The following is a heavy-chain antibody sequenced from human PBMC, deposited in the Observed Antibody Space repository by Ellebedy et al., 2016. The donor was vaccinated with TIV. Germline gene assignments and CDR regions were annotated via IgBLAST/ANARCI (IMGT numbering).Heavy chain of an antibody. CDR2: INPNSGGT. J-gene: IGHJ6*02. D-gene: IGHD3-10*01. Sequence: AASVKVSCKASGYIFTGFYMHWVRLAPGRGLEWIGWINPNSGGTNYSQRFQGRVTITRDTSIRTVYMELSRLRFDDTDIYYCARVLTDYGSGSYGGGMDVWGQGTTVTVSS. CDR1: GYIFTGFY. CDR3: ARVLTDYGSGSYGGGMDV. V-gene: IGHV1-2*02.